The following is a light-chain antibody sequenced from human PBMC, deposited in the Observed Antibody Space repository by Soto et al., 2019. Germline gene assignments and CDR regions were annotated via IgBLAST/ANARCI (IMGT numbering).Light chain of an antibody. J-gene: IGKJ4*01. Sequence: DIVMTQSPDSLAVSLGERATVNCKSSQSVLYNSNNKNYLAWYQQKPGQPPKLLIYWASTRQSGVPDRFSGSGSGTDFTLTISSLQAEDVAVYYCQQYFGSPLTFGGGTKVDIK. CDR2: WAS. V-gene: IGKV4-1*01. CDR3: QQYFGSPLT. CDR1: QSVLYNSNNKNY.